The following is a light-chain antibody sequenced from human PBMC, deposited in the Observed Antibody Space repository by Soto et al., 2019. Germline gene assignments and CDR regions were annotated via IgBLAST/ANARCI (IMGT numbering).Light chain of an antibody. CDR1: QSVAKY. CDR2: ETS. Sequence: EIVLTQSPATLSLSPGDGATLSCRASQSVAKYLVWYQQKPGQSPRLLIYETSERASGVPARFSGSGSGTDFTLTIGSLEPEDFASYYCQQRVSGPWTFGQGTRVEF. CDR3: QQRVSGPWT. V-gene: IGKV3-11*01. J-gene: IGKJ1*01.